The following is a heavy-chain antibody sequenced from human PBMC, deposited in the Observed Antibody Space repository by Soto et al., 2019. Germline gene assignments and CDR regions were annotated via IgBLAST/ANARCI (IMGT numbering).Heavy chain of an antibody. CDR1: DDSINSDKYY. CDR3: ARLEGLATISYYFDF. CDR2: IYYRGNA. Sequence: QLQLQESGPGLVKPSETLSLTCSVSDDSINSDKYYWGWIRQPPGKGLEWIGSIYYRGNAYYNPSLQPRVTISLDKSRSQFSLKLNSVTAADSAVYFCARLEGLATISYYFDFCGPGALVTVSS. J-gene: IGHJ4*02. D-gene: IGHD3-9*01. V-gene: IGHV4-39*01.